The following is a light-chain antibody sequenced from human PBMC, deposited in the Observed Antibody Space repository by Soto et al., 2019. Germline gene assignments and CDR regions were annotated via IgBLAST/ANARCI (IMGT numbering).Light chain of an antibody. CDR1: QTISSW. Sequence: DIQMTQSPSTLSGSVGDRVTITCRASQTISSWLAWYQQKPGKAPKLLIYKASSLESGAPSRFSGSGSGTEFTLTISSLQPDDFATYYRQQYNSYFTFGQGTRLEIK. J-gene: IGKJ5*01. CDR2: KAS. CDR3: QQYNSYFT. V-gene: IGKV1-5*03.